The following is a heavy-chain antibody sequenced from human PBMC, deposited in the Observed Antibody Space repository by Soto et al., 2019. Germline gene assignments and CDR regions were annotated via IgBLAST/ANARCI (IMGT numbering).Heavy chain of an antibody. CDR2: TYQSGSA. CDR3: ARDYYGMDV. CDR1: GGSISSGGYS. V-gene: IGHV4-30-2*06. J-gene: IGHJ6*02. Sequence: PPETLSVTCTVSGGSISSGGYSWTWIRQSPGKGLEWIGYTYQSGSAYYNPSLKSRVTISVDRSKNQFSLNLTSVTAADTAVYYCARDYYGMDVWGQGTTVTVSS.